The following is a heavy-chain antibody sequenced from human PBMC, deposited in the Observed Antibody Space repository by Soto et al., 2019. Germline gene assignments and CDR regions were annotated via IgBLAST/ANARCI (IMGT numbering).Heavy chain of an antibody. D-gene: IGHD2-2*01. CDR2: IYYSGST. CDR3: ARVKIVVVPAAVLPDAFDI. CDR1: GGSISSYY. V-gene: IGHV4-59*01. Sequence: QVQLQESGPGLVKPSETLSLTCTVSGGSISSYYWSWIRQPPGKGLEWIGYIYYSGSTNYNPSLKSRVTISVDTSKNQFSLKLSSVTAADTAVYYCARVKIVVVPAAVLPDAFDIWGQGTMVTVSS. J-gene: IGHJ3*02.